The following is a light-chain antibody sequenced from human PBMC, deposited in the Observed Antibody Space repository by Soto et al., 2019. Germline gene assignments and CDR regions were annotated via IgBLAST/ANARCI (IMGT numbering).Light chain of an antibody. Sequence: EIVMTQSPATLSVSLGERVTLSCRASQSVRTNLAWYQQKPGQAPRLLIYGASTRATGMPARFSGSGSGTEFTFTINSLQSEDFAVYYCQQYNNWPPWTFGQGTKVEIK. J-gene: IGKJ1*01. CDR1: QSVRTN. CDR3: QQYNNWPPWT. V-gene: IGKV3-15*01. CDR2: GAS.